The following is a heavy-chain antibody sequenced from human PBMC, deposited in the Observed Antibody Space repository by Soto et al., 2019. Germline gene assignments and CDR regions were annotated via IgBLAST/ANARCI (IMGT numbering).Heavy chain of an antibody. CDR3: AKGLGGDTDMVPYYYGMDV. Sequence: GSLRLSCAASGFTFSSYAMSWVRQAPGKGLEWVSAISGSGGSTYYADSVKGRFTISRDNSKNTLYLQMNSLRAEDTAVYYCAKGLGGDTDMVPYYYGMDVWGQGTTVTVYS. J-gene: IGHJ6*02. CDR1: GFTFSSYA. V-gene: IGHV3-23*01. CDR2: ISGSGGST. D-gene: IGHD5-18*01.